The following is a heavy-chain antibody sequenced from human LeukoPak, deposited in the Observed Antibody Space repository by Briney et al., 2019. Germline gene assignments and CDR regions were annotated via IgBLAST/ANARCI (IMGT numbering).Heavy chain of an antibody. J-gene: IGHJ4*02. V-gene: IGHV4-61*02. CDR1: GGSISSGSYY. CDR2: IYTSGST. D-gene: IGHD3-22*01. CDR3: ARGGWNKFDY. Sequence: SQTLSLTCTVSGGSISSGSYYWSWIRQPAGKGLEWIGRIYTSGSTNYNPSLKSRVTISVDTSKNQFSLKLSSVTAADTAVYYCARGGWNKFDYRCQGTLVTVSS.